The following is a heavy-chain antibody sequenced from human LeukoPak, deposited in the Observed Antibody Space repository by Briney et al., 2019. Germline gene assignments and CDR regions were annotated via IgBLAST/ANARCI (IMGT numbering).Heavy chain of an antibody. CDR1: GGTFSSYA. CDR2: IIPIFGTA. CDR3: AREKRYGDYVPYYMDV. V-gene: IGHV1-69*05. J-gene: IGHJ6*03. D-gene: IGHD4-17*01. Sequence: SVKVSCKASGGTFSSYAISWVRQAPGQGLEWMGRIIPIFGTANYAQKFQGRVPITTDESTSTAYMELSSLRSEDTAVYYCAREKRYGDYVPYYMDVWGKGTTVTVSS.